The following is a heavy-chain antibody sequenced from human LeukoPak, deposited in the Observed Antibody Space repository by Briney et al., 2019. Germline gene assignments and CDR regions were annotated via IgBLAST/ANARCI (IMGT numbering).Heavy chain of an antibody. V-gene: IGHV3-49*04. CDR2: IRSKAYGGTT. J-gene: IGHJ3*02. Sequence: PGGSLRLSCTASGFTFGDYGMSWVRQAPGKGLEWVGFIRSKAYGGTTEYAASVKGRFTISRHDSKSIAYLQMNSLKTEDTAVYYCTSVSVDQAFDIWGQGTMVTVSS. CDR3: TSVSVDQAFDI. CDR1: GFTFGDYG. D-gene: IGHD2-8*01.